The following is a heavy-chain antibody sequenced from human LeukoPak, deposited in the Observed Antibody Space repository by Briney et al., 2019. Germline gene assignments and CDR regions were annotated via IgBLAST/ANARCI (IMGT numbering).Heavy chain of an antibody. Sequence: SETLSLTCTVSGGSISSYYWSWIRQPPGKGLEWIGYIYYSGSTNYNPSLKSRVTISVDTSKNQFSLKLSSVTAADTAVYYCASGGNWFDPWGQGTLVTVSS. D-gene: IGHD3-16*01. CDR2: IYYSGST. CDR3: ASGGNWFDP. CDR1: GGSISSYY. J-gene: IGHJ5*02. V-gene: IGHV4-59*01.